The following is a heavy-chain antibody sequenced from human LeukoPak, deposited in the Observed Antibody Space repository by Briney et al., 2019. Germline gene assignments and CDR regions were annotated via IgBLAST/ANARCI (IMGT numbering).Heavy chain of an antibody. Sequence: GGSLRLSCAASGFTFSSYSMNWVRQAPGKGLEWVSSISSSSSYIYYADSVKGRFTISRDNAKISLYLQMNSLRAEDTAVYYCARGLDYDTLSVPYGMDVWGQGTTVTVSS. J-gene: IGHJ6*02. CDR1: GFTFSSYS. D-gene: IGHD3-9*01. CDR3: ARGLDYDTLSVPYGMDV. V-gene: IGHV3-21*01. CDR2: ISSSSSYI.